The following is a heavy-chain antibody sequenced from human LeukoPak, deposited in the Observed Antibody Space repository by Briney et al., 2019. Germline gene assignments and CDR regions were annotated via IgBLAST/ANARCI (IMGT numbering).Heavy chain of an antibody. CDR3: AKDLRGSSSWYDWFDP. J-gene: IGHJ5*02. Sequence: GGSLRLSCAASGFTFSSYAMSWVRQAPGKGLEWVSAISGSGGSTYYADSVKGWFTISRDNSKNTLYLQMNSLRAEDTAVYYCAKDLRGSSSWYDWFDPWGQGTLVTVSS. V-gene: IGHV3-23*01. CDR2: ISGSGGST. CDR1: GFTFSSYA. D-gene: IGHD6-13*01.